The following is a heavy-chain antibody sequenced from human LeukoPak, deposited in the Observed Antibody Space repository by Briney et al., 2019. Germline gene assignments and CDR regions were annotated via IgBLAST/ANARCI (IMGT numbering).Heavy chain of an antibody. CDR2: ISSRSAYI. CDR3: ARDRSGSYPYYFDF. D-gene: IGHD1-26*01. Sequence: PGGSLRLSCAASGFTLSDYSMNWVRQAPGKGLEGVSSISSRSAYIHYTDSVKGRFNISRDNAEDSLYLQMNNLRADDTAVYYCARDRSGSYPYYFDFGAQGTLVTVSS. J-gene: IGHJ4*02. CDR1: GFTLSDYS. V-gene: IGHV3-21*01.